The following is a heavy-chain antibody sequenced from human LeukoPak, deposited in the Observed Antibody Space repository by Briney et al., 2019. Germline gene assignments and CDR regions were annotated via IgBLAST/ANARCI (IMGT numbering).Heavy chain of an antibody. V-gene: IGHV4-59*08. CDR1: GVSISSYY. Sequence: AETLSLTCTVSGVSISSYYWSWIRQPPGKGLEWIGDIYYSGSTKGNPSLKRRVTITVNKPNNQFSFQLSSLTAADTAVYYCARQTAAGKPGYDAFDIWRQGTMVTVSS. CDR3: ARQTAAGKPGYDAFDI. J-gene: IGHJ3*02. D-gene: IGHD6-13*01. CDR2: IYYSGST.